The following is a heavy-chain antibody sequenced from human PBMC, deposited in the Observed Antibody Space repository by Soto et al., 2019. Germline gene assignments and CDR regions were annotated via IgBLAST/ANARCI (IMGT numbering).Heavy chain of an antibody. Sequence: PGGSLRLSCAASGFTFSSYWMSWVRQVPGKGLVWVAHINRDGNRTSYADSVKGRFTISRDNAKNTLYLQMNSLRAEDTAVYYCARGSNHFDYWGQGTPVTVSS. J-gene: IGHJ4*02. CDR2: INRDGNRT. D-gene: IGHD4-4*01. CDR3: ARGSNHFDY. V-gene: IGHV3-74*01. CDR1: GFTFSSYW.